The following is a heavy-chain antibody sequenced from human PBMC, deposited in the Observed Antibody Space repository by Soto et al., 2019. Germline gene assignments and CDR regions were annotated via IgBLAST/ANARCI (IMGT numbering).Heavy chain of an antibody. D-gene: IGHD3-3*01. Sequence: SETLSLTCTVSGGSISSGGYYWSWIRQHPGKGLEWIGYIYYSGSTYYNPSLKSRVTISVDTSKNQFSLKLSSVTAADTAVYYCARATPPALPIEWHWFDPWGQGTLVTVSS. CDR3: ARATPPALPIEWHWFDP. V-gene: IGHV4-31*03. J-gene: IGHJ5*02. CDR1: GGSISSGGYY. CDR2: IYYSGST.